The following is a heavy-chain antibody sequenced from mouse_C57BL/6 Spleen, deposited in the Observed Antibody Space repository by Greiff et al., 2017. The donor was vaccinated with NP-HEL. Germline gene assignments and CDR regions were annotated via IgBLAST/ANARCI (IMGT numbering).Heavy chain of an antibody. CDR3: ARPYGSSYGFAY. CDR2: IGPGSGSP. V-gene: IGHV1-77*01. J-gene: IGHJ3*01. D-gene: IGHD1-1*01. Sequence: QVQLKQSGAELVKPGASVKISCKASGYTFTDYYINWVKQRPGQGLEWIGKIGPGSGSPYYNEKFKGKATLTADKSSSTAYMQLSSLTSEDSAVYCGARPYGSSYGFAYWGKGTLVTVSA. CDR1: GYTFTDYY.